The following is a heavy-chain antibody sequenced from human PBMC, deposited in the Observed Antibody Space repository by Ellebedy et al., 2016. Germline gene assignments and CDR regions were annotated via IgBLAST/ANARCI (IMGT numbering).Heavy chain of an antibody. CDR2: ISRSSTYI. Sequence: GESLKISXAASGFTFSNYTMNWVRQAPGKGLEWVSSISRSSTYIYYADSVKGRFTISRDNAKKSLFLQMNSLRAEDTAVYYCARRGAIGVDIWYYYMDVWGKGTTVTVAS. V-gene: IGHV3-21*01. D-gene: IGHD2-2*01. J-gene: IGHJ6*03. CDR3: ARRGAIGVDIWYYYMDV. CDR1: GFTFSNYT.